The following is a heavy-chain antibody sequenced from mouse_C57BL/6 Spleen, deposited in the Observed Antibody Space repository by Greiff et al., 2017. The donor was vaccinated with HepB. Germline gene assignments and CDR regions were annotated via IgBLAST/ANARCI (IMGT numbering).Heavy chain of an antibody. CDR2: IDPSDSYT. V-gene: IGHV1-50*01. Sequence: QVQLQQSGAELVKPGASVKLSCKASGYTFTSYWMQWVKQRPGQGLEWIGEIDPSDSYTNYNQKFKGKATLTVDTSSSTAYMQLSSLTSEDSAVYYCARGDLDASHYGSSWGFAYWGQGTLVTVSA. CDR3: ARGDLDASHYGSSWGFAY. D-gene: IGHD1-1*01. J-gene: IGHJ3*01. CDR1: GYTFTSYW.